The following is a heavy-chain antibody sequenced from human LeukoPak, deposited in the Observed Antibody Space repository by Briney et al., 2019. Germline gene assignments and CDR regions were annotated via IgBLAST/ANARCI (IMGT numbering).Heavy chain of an antibody. CDR2: ISGSGGST. Sequence: GGSVRLSCAASGFTFSSYAMSWVRQAPGKGLEWVSAISGSGGSTYFADSVKGRFTISRDNSKNTLYLQMSSLRAEDTAVYYCAKADYGGNSPFDYWGQGTLVTVSS. D-gene: IGHD4-23*01. CDR3: AKADYGGNSPFDY. CDR1: GFTFSSYA. J-gene: IGHJ4*02. V-gene: IGHV3-23*01.